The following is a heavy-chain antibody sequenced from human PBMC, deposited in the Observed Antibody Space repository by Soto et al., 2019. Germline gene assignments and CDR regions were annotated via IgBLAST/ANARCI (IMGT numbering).Heavy chain of an antibody. CDR1: GFTFSSYA. D-gene: IGHD6-19*01. CDR3: AREEYSSGWYLVRTIDY. Sequence: QTGGSLRLSCAASGFTFSSYAMHWVRQAPGKGLEWVAVISYDGSNKYYADSVKGRFTISRDNSKNTLYLQMNSLRAEDTAVYYCAREEYSSGWYLVRTIDYWGQGTLVTVSS. V-gene: IGHV3-30-3*01. CDR2: ISYDGSNK. J-gene: IGHJ4*02.